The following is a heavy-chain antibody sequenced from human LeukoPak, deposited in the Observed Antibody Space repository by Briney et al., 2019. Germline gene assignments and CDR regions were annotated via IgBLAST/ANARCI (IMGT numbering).Heavy chain of an antibody. CDR1: NDSISRGAHY. Sequence: TSETLSLTCTVSNDSISRGAHYWTWVRQHPGKGLEWIGHIYFTGTTYYNPALKGRVTISIGTSKDQFSLSLTSVTAADTAVYYCARDYSDDSSGYYLWGQGTMVTVSP. V-gene: IGHV4-31*03. CDR2: IYFTGTT. J-gene: IGHJ3*01. CDR3: ARDYSDDSSGYYL. D-gene: IGHD6-25*01.